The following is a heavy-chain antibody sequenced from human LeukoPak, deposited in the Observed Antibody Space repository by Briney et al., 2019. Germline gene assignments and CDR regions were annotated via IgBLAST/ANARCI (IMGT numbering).Heavy chain of an antibody. V-gene: IGHV4-59*01. CDR2: MYNSGST. CDR1: GGSISSYY. Sequence: SETLSLTCSVSGGSISSYYWSWIRQPPGKGLEWIGSMYNSGSTNYNPSLKSRVTISGDTSKNQFSLKLTSVTAADTATYYCARYSSGWIGYWGQGTLVTVSS. J-gene: IGHJ4*02. CDR3: ARYSSGWIGY. D-gene: IGHD6-19*01.